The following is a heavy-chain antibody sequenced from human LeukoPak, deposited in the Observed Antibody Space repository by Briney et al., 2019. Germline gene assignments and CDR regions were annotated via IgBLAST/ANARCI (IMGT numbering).Heavy chain of an antibody. CDR3: ARGGEYSSRSFDY. CDR1: GYTFTSYG. Sequence: ASVKVSCKASGYTFTSYGISWVRQAPGQGLEWMGWINPNSGGTNYAQKFQGRVTMTRDTSISTAYMELSRLRSDDTAVYYCARGGEYSSRSFDYWGQGTLVTVSS. D-gene: IGHD6-13*01. J-gene: IGHJ4*02. V-gene: IGHV1-2*02. CDR2: INPNSGGT.